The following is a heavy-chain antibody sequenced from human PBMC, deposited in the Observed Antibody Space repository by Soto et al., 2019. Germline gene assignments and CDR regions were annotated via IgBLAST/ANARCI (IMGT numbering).Heavy chain of an antibody. CDR2: IYYSGIT. Sequence: NPSETLSLPCTVSGGSISSGDYYWSWIRPPPGKRLVWIGYIYYSGITYYNPSLKSRVTISVDTSKNQFSLKLSSATTADTDVYYCLSPQDVAMPRHYYYGMGVWGQGTTVTDFS. CDR1: GGSISSGDYY. D-gene: IGHD2-2*01. J-gene: IGHJ6*02. V-gene: IGHV4-30-4*01. CDR3: LSPQDVAMPRHYYYGMGV.